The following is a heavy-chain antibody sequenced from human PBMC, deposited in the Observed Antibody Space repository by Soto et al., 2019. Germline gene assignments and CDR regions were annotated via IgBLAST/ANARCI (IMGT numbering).Heavy chain of an antibody. D-gene: IGHD2-2*01. Sequence: PGGSLRLSCAASGFTFSSYWMSWVRQAPGKGLEWVAKIKQDETEEYYVDSVKGRFTISRDNARNSLFLQMNSLRAEDTAVYYCAKDPLGGAVVLPGARIDCWGQGTLVTVSS. CDR3: AKDPLGGAVVLPGARIDC. CDR2: IKQDETEE. J-gene: IGHJ4*02. CDR1: GFTFSSYW. V-gene: IGHV3-7*03.